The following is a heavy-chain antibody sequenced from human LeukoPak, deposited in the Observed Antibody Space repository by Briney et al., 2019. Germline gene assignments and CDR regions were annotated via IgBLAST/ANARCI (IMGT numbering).Heavy chain of an antibody. CDR3: ARRYYDNFDY. D-gene: IGHD3-22*01. J-gene: IGHJ4*02. Sequence: PGGSLRLSCAASGFTFSSFWMNWVRQAPGKGLEWVANIKEDGSEKYYVDSVKGRFTISRDNAKNSLYLQMNSLRAEDRAVYYCARRYYDNFDYWGQGTLVTVSS. V-gene: IGHV3-7*01. CDR1: GFTFSSFW. CDR2: IKEDGSEK.